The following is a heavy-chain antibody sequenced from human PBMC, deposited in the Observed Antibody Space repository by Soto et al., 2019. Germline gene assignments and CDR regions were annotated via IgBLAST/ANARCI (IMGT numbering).Heavy chain of an antibody. D-gene: IGHD4-17*01. Sequence: EVQLVESGGGLVKPGGSLRLSCAASGFTFSNAWMSWVRQAPGKGLEWVGRINSKPDGGTTDYAAPVKGRFTISRDDSKNTLYLQMSSLNTEDTAVYYCTTGVTTWGEGALVTVSS. J-gene: IGHJ4*02. CDR1: GFTFSNAW. V-gene: IGHV3-15*01. CDR2: INSKPDGGTT. CDR3: TTGVTT.